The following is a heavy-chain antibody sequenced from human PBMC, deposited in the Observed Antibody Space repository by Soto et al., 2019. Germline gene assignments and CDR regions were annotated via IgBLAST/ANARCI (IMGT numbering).Heavy chain of an antibody. D-gene: IGHD3-10*01. CDR1: GDSVSSNSAA. V-gene: IGHV6-1*01. J-gene: IGHJ6*02. CDR3: ARGDYYGSGIYYQGPSYYYGRDV. Sequence: SQTLSLTCAISGDSVSSNSAAWNWIRQSPSRGLEWLGRTYYRSKWYNDYAVSVKSRITINPDTSKNQFSLQLNSVTPEDTAVYYCARGDYYGSGIYYQGPSYYYGRDVWGQGTTVTVSS. CDR2: TYYRSKWYN.